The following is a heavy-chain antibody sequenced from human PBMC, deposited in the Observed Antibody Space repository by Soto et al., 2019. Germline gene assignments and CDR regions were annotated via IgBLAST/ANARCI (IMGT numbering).Heavy chain of an antibody. CDR1: GGTFSSYA. D-gene: IGHD3-10*01. CDR3: ARDQEYYGSVFVI. V-gene: IGHV1-69*06. Sequence: VASVKVSCKASGGTFSSYAISWVRQAPGQGLEWMGGIIPIFGTANYAQKFQGRVTITADKSTSTAYMELSSLRSEDTAVYYCARDQEYYGSVFVIWGQGTMVTVSS. J-gene: IGHJ3*02. CDR2: IIPIFGTA.